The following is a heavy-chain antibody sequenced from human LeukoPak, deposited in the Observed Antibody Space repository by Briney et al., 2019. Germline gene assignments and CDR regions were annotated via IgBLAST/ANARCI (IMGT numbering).Heavy chain of an antibody. CDR3: ARAVYCGGDCYSGAFDI. Sequence: SETLSLTCTVSGGSISSYYWSWIRQPPGKGLEWFGYIYYSGSTNYNPSLKSRVTISVDTSKNQFSLKLSSVTAADTAVYYCARAVYCGGDCYSGAFDIWGQGTMVTVSS. CDR1: GGSISSYY. D-gene: IGHD2-21*02. CDR2: IYYSGST. V-gene: IGHV4-59*01. J-gene: IGHJ3*02.